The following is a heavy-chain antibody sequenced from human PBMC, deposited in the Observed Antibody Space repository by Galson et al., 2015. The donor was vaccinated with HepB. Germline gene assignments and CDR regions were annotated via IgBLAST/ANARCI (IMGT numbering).Heavy chain of an antibody. J-gene: IGHJ4*02. CDR3: ARIPLGPHTAMVSYYFDY. CDR2: IFSNDEK. Sequence: PALVKPTQTLTLTCTVSGFSLSNARMGVSWIRQPPGKALEWLAHIFSNDEKSYSTSLKSRLTISKDTSKSQVVLTMTNMDPVDTATYYCARIPLGPHTAMVSYYFDYWGQGTLVTVSS. D-gene: IGHD5-18*01. CDR1: GFSLSNARMG. V-gene: IGHV2-26*01.